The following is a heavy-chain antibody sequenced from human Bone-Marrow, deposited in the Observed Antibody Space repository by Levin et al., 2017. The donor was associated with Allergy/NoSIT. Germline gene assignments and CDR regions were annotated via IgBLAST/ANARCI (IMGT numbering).Heavy chain of an antibody. J-gene: IGHJ4*02. CDR3: TREDNYYGSGSYYPLGPDYFDY. V-gene: IGHV3-49*03. D-gene: IGHD3-10*01. CDR1: GFTFGDYA. Sequence: GESLKISCTASGFTFGDYAMSWFRQAPGKGLEWVGFIRSKAYGGTTEYAASVKGRFTISRDDSKSIAYLQMNSLKTEDTAVYYCTREDNYYGSGSYYPLGPDYFDYWGQGTLVTVSS. CDR2: IRSKAYGGTT.